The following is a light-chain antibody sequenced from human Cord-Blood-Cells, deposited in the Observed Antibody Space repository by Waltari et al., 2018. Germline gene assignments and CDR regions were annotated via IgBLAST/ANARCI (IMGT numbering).Light chain of an antibody. J-gene: IGKJ3*01. V-gene: IGKV4-1*01. CDR2: WAS. CDR1: QSVLYSSNNKNY. Sequence: VMTQSPDSLAVSLGERATINCKSSQSVLYSSNNKNYLAWYQQKPGQPPKLLIYWASTRESGVPDRFSGSGSGTDFTLTISSLQAEDVAVYYCQQYYSTPITFGPGTKVDIK. CDR3: QQYYSTPIT.